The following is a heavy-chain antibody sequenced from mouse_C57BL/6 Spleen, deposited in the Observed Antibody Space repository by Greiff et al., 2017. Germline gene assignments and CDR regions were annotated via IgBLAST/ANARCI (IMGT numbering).Heavy chain of an antibody. CDR1: GFNFKDYY. V-gene: IGHV14-1*01. CDR3: TTSYFGSSYFDD. D-gene: IGHD1-1*01. Sequence: VQLLQSGAELVRPGASVKLSCTASGFNFKDYYMHWVKQRPEQGLEWIGRIDPEDGDTDYAPKFQGQTTMTADTTSNTAYLQLSSLTSEDTAVYYCTTSYFGSSYFDDWGKGTTLTVSS. J-gene: IGHJ2*01. CDR2: IDPEDGDT.